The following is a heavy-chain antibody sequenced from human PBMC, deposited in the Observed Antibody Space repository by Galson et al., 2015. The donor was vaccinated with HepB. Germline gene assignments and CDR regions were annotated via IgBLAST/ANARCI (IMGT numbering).Heavy chain of an antibody. CDR3: ARDGPYKTHYFDY. J-gene: IGHJ4*02. Sequence: SLRLSCAASGFTFDDYGMSWVRQSPGKGLEWVSGINWNGGSTGYADSVKGRFTISRDNAKNSLYLQMNSLRAEDTALYYCARDGPYKTHYFDYWGQGTLVTVSS. CDR1: GFTFDDYG. D-gene: IGHD1-1*01. CDR2: INWNGGST. V-gene: IGHV3-20*04.